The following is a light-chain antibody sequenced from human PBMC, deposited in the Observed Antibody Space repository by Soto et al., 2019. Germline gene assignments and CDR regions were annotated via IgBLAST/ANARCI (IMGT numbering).Light chain of an antibody. CDR3: QQYHSTPGT. V-gene: IGKV4-1*01. Sequence: DIVMTQSPDSLAVSLGERATINCKSSQSLLYSSNNKNYLAWYQQKPGQPPKLLIYWASTRESGVPDRFSGAGSGIEFILTISSLQAEDVAVYYCQQYHSTPGTFGQGTKVEIK. CDR2: WAS. CDR1: QSLLYSSNNKNY. J-gene: IGKJ1*01.